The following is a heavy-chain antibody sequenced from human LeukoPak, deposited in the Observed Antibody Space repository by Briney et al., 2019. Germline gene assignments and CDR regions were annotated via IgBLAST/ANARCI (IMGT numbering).Heavy chain of an antibody. CDR1: GLTVSSNY. CDR2: IYSGGST. Sequence: GGSLRLSCAASGLTVSSNYMSWVRQAPGKGLEWVSVIYSGGSTYYADSVKGRFTISRDNSKNTLYLQMNSLRAEDTAVYYCARIFEVGGNSDYWGQGTLVTVSS. J-gene: IGHJ4*02. V-gene: IGHV3-66*01. D-gene: IGHD4-23*01. CDR3: ARIFEVGGNSDY.